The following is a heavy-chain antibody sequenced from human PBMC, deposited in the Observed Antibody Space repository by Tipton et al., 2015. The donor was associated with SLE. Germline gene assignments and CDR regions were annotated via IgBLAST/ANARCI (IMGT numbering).Heavy chain of an antibody. J-gene: IGHJ4*02. D-gene: IGHD1-26*01. CDR3: ARDREEWELDY. CDR1: GFTFSNAW. Sequence: GSLRLSCAASGFTFSNAWMSWVRQAPGKGLEWVGRIKSKTDGGTTDYAAPVKGRFTISRDDSKNTLYLQMNSLRAEDTAVYYCARDREEWELDYWGQGTLVTVSS. CDR2: IKSKTDGGTT. V-gene: IGHV3-15*01.